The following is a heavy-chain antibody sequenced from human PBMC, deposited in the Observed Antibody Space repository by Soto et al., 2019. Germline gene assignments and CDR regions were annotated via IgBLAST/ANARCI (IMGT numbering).Heavy chain of an antibody. J-gene: IGHJ4*02. CDR3: SRDGDYYVSGTYGYFVY. CDR2: IRSRPYGGTT. V-gene: IGHV3-49*04. CDR1: GFTFGDYA. Sequence: LRLSCTASGFTFGDYAMSWVRQAPGKGLEWVGFIRSRPYGGTTEYAASVRGRFTISRDDSKSVAYLQMNSLKTDDTALYYCSRDGDYYVSGTYGYFVYWGQGTLVTVSS. D-gene: IGHD3-10*01.